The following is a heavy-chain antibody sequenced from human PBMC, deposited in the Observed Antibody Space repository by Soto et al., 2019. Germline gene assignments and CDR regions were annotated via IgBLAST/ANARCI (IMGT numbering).Heavy chain of an antibody. CDR2: IYSGGTT. D-gene: IGHD2-21*02. V-gene: IGHV3-53*01. Sequence: GGSLRLSCAVSGFTVRANYMSWVRQAPGKGLEWVSVIYSGGTTYYADSVKGRFIISRDNAKNTLYLQMSILRAEDTAVYYCARVSGGDSRGPYYGMDFWGQGTTVTVSS. CDR3: ARVSGGDSRGPYYGMDF. CDR1: GFTVRANY. J-gene: IGHJ6*02.